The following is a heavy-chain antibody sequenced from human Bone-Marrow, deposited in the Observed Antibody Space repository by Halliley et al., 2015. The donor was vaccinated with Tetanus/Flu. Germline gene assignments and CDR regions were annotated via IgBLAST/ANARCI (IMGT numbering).Heavy chain of an antibody. D-gene: IGHD2-8*02. CDR2: LSSDGGSK. Sequence: SLRLSCAASGFTFSVFGMHWVRQTPGKGLEWVAVLSSDGGSKFYADSVKGRFTISRDNSENTLYLQMNNLRREDTAIYYCAKDGTSAGGFWYLDLWGRGTRVTVSS. CDR3: AKDGTSAGGFWYLDL. V-gene: IGHV3-30*18. J-gene: IGHJ2*01. CDR1: GFTFSVFG.